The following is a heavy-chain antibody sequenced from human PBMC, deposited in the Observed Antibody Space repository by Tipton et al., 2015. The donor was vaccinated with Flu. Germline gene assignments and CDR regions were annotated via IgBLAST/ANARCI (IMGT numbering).Heavy chain of an antibody. Sequence: TLSLTCGVSGDSIRSSNYYWGWIRQPPGKGLEWIGNTFHSGNTYLNPSLKSRVTISIDTSKNQFSLKLSSVTAADTAVYYCARRDYSNYVSAPKNWFDPWGQGALVTVSS. V-gene: IGHV4-39*07. CDR2: TFHSGNT. CDR1: GDSIRSSNYY. CDR3: ARRDYSNYVSAPKNWFDP. D-gene: IGHD4-11*01. J-gene: IGHJ5*02.